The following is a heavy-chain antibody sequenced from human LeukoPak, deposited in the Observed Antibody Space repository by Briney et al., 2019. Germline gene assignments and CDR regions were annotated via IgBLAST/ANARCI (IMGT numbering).Heavy chain of an antibody. CDR1: GSIFKTYA. CDR2: IWYDGSNK. D-gene: IGHD6-19*01. CDR3: VRDPPSSGWSVDY. V-gene: IGHV3-33*01. J-gene: IGHJ4*02. Sequence: GWSLRLSCAASGSIFKTYAMHWVRQAPNKGLECVIMIWYDGSNKDYGASVKGRFTISRDNSKNTVYLQMNSLRVEDTAAYYCVRDPPSSGWSVDYWGQGALVTVSS.